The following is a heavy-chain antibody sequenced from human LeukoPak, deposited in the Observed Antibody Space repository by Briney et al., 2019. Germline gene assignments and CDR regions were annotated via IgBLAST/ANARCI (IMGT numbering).Heavy chain of an antibody. CDR2: ISSSSSYI. CDR3: ARDLAWELHFDY. CDR1: GFTFSSYW. Sequence: GGSLRLSCAASGFTFSSYWMSWVRQAPGKGLEWVSSISSSSSYIYYADSVKGRFTISRDNAKNSLYLQMNSLRAEDTAVYYCARDLAWELHFDYWGQGTLVTVSS. D-gene: IGHD1-26*01. V-gene: IGHV3-21*01. J-gene: IGHJ4*02.